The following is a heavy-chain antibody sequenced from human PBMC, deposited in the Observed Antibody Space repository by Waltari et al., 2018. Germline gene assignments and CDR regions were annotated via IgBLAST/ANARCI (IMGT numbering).Heavy chain of an antibody. CDR2: FDPEDGET. CDR3: ATGSAAAGDDAFDI. D-gene: IGHD6-13*01. Sequence: QVQLVQSGAEVKKPGASVKVSCKVSGYTLTELSRHWVRQAPGKGLEWMGGFDPEDGETNYAQKCQGRVNRTEDTSTDKAYMELSSLRSEETAVYYCATGSAAAGDDAFDIWGQGTMVTVAS. J-gene: IGHJ3*02. V-gene: IGHV1-24*01. CDR1: GYTLTELS.